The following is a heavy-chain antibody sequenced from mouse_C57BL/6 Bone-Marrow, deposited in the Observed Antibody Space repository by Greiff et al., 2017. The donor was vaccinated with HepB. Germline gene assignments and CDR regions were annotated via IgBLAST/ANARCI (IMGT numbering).Heavy chain of an antibody. CDR2: ISYSGST. Sequence: EVQRVESGPGMVKPSQSLSLTCTVTGYSITSGYDWHWIRHFPGNKLEWMGYISYSGSTNYNPSLKSRISITHDTSKNHFFLKLNSVTTEDTATYYCARGGTYYDPYYFDYWGQGTTLTVSS. D-gene: IGHD2-4*01. CDR3: ARGGTYYDPYYFDY. V-gene: IGHV3-1*01. CDR1: GYSITSGYD. J-gene: IGHJ2*01.